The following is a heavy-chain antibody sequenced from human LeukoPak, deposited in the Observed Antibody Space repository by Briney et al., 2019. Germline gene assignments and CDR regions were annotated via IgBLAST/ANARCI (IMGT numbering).Heavy chain of an antibody. CDR2: INPNSGGT. J-gene: IGHJ4*02. Sequence: ASVKVSCKASGYTFTGYYMHWVRQAPGQGLEWMGWINPNSGGTNYAQKFQGRVTMTRDTSISTAYMELSRLRSDDTAVYYCARVGDTAMVPDVDYWGQGTLVTVSS. D-gene: IGHD5-18*01. CDR1: GYTFTGYY. CDR3: ARVGDTAMVPDVDY. V-gene: IGHV1-2*02.